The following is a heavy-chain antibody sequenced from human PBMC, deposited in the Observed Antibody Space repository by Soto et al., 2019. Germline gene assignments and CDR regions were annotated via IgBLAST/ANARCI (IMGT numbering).Heavy chain of an antibody. CDR2: INHSGST. Sequence: QVQLQQWGAGLLKPSETLSLTCAVYGESFSGYYWSWIRQPPGKGLEWIGEINHSGSTNYNPSLKSRVTISVDTSKNQFSLKLSSVTAADTAVYYCAYSSSWSYYYGMDVWGQGTTVTVSS. D-gene: IGHD6-13*01. CDR3: AYSSSWSYYYGMDV. V-gene: IGHV4-34*01. J-gene: IGHJ6*02. CDR1: GESFSGYY.